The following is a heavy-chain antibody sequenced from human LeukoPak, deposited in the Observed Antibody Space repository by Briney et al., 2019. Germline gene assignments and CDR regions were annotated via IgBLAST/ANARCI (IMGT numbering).Heavy chain of an antibody. Sequence: SETLSLTCTVSGGSISSGGYYWSWIRQHPGKGLEWIGYIYYSGSTYYNPSLKSRVTISVDTSKNQFSLKLSSVTAADTAVYYCARDRYFAGMDVWGQGTTVTVSS. V-gene: IGHV4-31*03. CDR3: ARDRYFAGMDV. J-gene: IGHJ6*02. CDR1: GGSISSGGYY. CDR2: IYYSGST. D-gene: IGHD3-9*01.